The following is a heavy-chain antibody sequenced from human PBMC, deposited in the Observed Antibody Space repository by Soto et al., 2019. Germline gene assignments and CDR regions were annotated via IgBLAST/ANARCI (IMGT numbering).Heavy chain of an antibody. CDR3: AHRLPGPGGYDV. CDR2: IYWNDEQ. V-gene: IGHV2-5*01. CDR1: GFSLTSGVVG. Sequence: QITLKESGPTLVKPTQTLTLTCTFSGFSLTSGVVGVGWIRQPPGEAPEWLALIYWNDEQYNNPSLRNRLTITRDTSKNQVVLTMTNMDLVDTATYYCAHRLPGPGGYDVWGQGTTVTVSS. J-gene: IGHJ6*02. D-gene: IGHD6-13*01.